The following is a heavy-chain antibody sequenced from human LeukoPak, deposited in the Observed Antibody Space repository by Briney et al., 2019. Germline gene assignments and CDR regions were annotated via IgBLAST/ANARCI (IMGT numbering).Heavy chain of an antibody. CDR1: GGSISSGDYY. Sequence: PSQTLSLTCTVSGGSISSGDYYWSWIRQPPGKGLEWIGYIYYSGSTYYNPSLKSRVTISVDTSKNQFSLKLSSVTAADTAVYYCARTIVALDYFDYWGQGTLVTVSS. CDR3: ARTIVALDYFDY. D-gene: IGHD5-12*01. V-gene: IGHV4-30-4*01. J-gene: IGHJ4*02. CDR2: IYYSGST.